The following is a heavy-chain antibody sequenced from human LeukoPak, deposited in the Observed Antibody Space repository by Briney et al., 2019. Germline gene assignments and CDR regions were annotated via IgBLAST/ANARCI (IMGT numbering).Heavy chain of an antibody. CDR1: GFTFSSYG. Sequence: PGGSLRLSCAASGFTFSSYGMHWVRQAPGKGLEWVAFIRYDGSNKYYADSVKGRFTISRDNSKNTLYLQTNSLRAEDTAVYYCATDYCGGDCYSYYFDYWGQGTLVTVSS. D-gene: IGHD2-21*01. CDR3: ATDYCGGDCYSYYFDY. CDR2: IRYDGSNK. V-gene: IGHV3-30*02. J-gene: IGHJ4*02.